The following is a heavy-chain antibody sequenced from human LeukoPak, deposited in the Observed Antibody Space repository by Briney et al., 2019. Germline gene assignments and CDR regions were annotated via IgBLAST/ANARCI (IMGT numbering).Heavy chain of an antibody. J-gene: IGHJ6*03. CDR3: ARSYYYMDV. V-gene: IGHV4-61*01. CDR1: GYSISSGYY. Sequence: KPSETLSLTCTVSGYSISSGYYWGWIRQPPGKGLEWIGYIYYSGSTNYNPSLKSRVTISVDTSKNQFSLKLSSVTAADTAVYYCARSYYYMDVWGKGTTVTVSS. CDR2: IYYSGST.